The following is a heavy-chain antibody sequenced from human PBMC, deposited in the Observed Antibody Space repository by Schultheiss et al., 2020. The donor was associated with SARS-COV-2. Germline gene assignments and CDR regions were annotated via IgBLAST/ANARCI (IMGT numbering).Heavy chain of an antibody. V-gene: IGHV1-2*04. CDR1: GYTFTGYY. CDR2: INPNSGGT. CDR3: ARGLAMWNLGGGWFDP. Sequence: ASVKVSCKASGYTFTGYYMHWVRQAPGQGLEWMGWINPNSGGTNYAQKFQGWVTMTRDTSISTAYMELSSLRSEDTAVYYCARGLAMWNLGGGWFDPWGQGTLVTVSS. J-gene: IGHJ5*02. D-gene: IGHD1-7*01.